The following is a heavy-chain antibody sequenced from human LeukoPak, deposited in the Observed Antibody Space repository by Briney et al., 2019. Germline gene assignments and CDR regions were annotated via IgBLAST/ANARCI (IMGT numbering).Heavy chain of an antibody. D-gene: IGHD3-22*01. V-gene: IGHV3-23*01. CDR3: AKDYYDSSGYSPHWFDP. CDR2: ISGSGGST. J-gene: IGHJ5*02. CDR1: GFTFSSYA. Sequence: GSLRLSCAASGFTFSSYAMSWVRQAPGKGLEWVSAISGSGGSTYYADSVKGRFTISRDNSKNTLYLQMNSLRAEDTAVYYCAKDYYDSSGYSPHWFDPWGQGTLVTVSS.